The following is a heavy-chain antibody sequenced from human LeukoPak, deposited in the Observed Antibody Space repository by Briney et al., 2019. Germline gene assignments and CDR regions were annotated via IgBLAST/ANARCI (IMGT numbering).Heavy chain of an antibody. V-gene: IGHV4-39*07. CDR3: ARVLERRGNWFDP. CDR1: GGSISSSSYY. Sequence: SETLSLTCTVSGGSISSSSYYWGWIRQPPGKGLEWIGSIYYSGSTYYNPSLKSRVTISVDTSKNQFSLKLSSVTAADTAVYYCARVLERRGNWFDPWGQGTLVTVSS. D-gene: IGHD1-1*01. CDR2: IYYSGST. J-gene: IGHJ5*02.